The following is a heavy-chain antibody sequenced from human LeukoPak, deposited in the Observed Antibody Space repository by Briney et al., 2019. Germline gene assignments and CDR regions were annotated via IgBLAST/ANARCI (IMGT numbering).Heavy chain of an antibody. CDR3: ARGTTLDY. J-gene: IGHJ4*02. CDR1: GFTFNSYA. V-gene: IGHV3-23*01. CDR2: ISGSGGYT. Sequence: GGSLRLSCAASGFTFNSYAMSWVRQAPEKGLGWVSAISGSGGYTYYADSVKGRFTISRDNSKNTLYLQMNSLRAEDTAVYYCARGTTLDYWGQGSLVTVSS. D-gene: IGHD1/OR15-1a*01.